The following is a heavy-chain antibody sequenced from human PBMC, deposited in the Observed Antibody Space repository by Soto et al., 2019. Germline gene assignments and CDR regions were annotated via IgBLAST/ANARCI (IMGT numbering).Heavy chain of an antibody. CDR2: INPSGGST. V-gene: IGHV1-46*01. CDR3: ARVPGQQLGQKYAFDI. Sequence: ASVQVSCPASGYTFTSYYMHWVRQAPGQGLEWMGIINPSGGSTSYAQKFRGRGTMTRDTSTSTVYMELSSLRSEDTAVYYCARVPGQQLGQKYAFDIWGQGTMVTVS. D-gene: IGHD6-13*01. J-gene: IGHJ3*02. CDR1: GYTFTSYY.